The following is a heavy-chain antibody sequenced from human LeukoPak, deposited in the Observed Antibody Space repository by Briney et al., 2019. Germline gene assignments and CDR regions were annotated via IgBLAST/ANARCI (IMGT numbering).Heavy chain of an antibody. CDR1: GFIVSSNY. Sequence: PGGSLRLSCAASGFIVSSNYMSWVRQAPGKGLEWVSVIYSGGTTYYGDSVKGRFTISRDNRKNTLYLQMNSLRADDTTVYFCARTRTYSYDSSGHYYPTHFDYWGQGTLVTVSS. J-gene: IGHJ4*02. CDR2: IYSGGTT. CDR3: ARTRTYSYDSSGHYYPTHFDY. V-gene: IGHV3-66*01. D-gene: IGHD3-22*01.